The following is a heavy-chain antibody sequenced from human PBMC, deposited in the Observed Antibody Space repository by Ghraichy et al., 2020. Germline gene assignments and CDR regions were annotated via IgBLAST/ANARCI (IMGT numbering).Heavy chain of an antibody. J-gene: IGHJ5*02. Sequence: SETLSLTCTVSGGSISSYYWSWIRQSPGKGLEWIAYIHYSGSTNYNPSLKSRGTISVDTSKNQFSVKLTSVTTADTAVYYCARDHCSSTSCLFDPWGQGTLVTVSS. D-gene: IGHD2-2*01. CDR2: IHYSGST. CDR1: GGSISSYY. V-gene: IGHV4-59*01. CDR3: ARDHCSSTSCLFDP.